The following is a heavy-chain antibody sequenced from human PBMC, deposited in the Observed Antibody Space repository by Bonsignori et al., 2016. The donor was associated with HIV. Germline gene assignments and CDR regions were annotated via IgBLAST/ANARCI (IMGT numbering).Heavy chain of an antibody. CDR2: INSDGTDT. Sequence: EVQLVESGGGLVQPGGSLRLSCAASGFTFSRYWMHWVRQVPGKGLVWVSRINSDGTDTSYADSVKGRFTISRDNAKNTLFLQMNSLRAEDTAVFYCARSSGWLYYFDSWGQGTLVTV. J-gene: IGHJ4*02. D-gene: IGHD6-19*01. CDR1: GFTFSRYW. V-gene: IGHV3-74*01. CDR3: ARSSGWLYYFDS.